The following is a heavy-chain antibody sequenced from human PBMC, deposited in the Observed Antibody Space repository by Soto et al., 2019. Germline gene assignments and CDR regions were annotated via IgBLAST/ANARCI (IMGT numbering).Heavy chain of an antibody. Sequence: QVQLVQSGAEVKKPGSSVKVSCKASGGTFSSYAISWVRQAPGRGLEWMGGIIPIFGTANYAQKFQGRVTITADDSTSTADMELSSLRSEDTAVYYCARGGPNGSGSYHRPFDYWGQGTLVTVSS. CDR1: GGTFSSYA. CDR3: ARGGPNGSGSYHRPFDY. CDR2: IIPIFGTA. V-gene: IGHV1-69*01. D-gene: IGHD3-10*01. J-gene: IGHJ4*02.